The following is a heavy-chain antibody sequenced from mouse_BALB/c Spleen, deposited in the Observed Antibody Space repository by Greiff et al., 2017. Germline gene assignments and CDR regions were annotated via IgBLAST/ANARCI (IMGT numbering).Heavy chain of an antibody. Sequence: QVHLQQSGAGLVRPGTSVKVSCKASGYAFTNYLIEWVKQRPGQGLEWIGVINPGSGGTNYNEKFKGKATLTADKSSSTAYMQLSSLTSDDSAVYFCARKDRSYAMDYWGQGTSVTGSS. CDR3: ARKDRSYAMDY. CDR1: GYAFTNYL. CDR2: INPGSGGT. J-gene: IGHJ4*01. V-gene: IGHV1-54*01. D-gene: IGHD2-14*01.